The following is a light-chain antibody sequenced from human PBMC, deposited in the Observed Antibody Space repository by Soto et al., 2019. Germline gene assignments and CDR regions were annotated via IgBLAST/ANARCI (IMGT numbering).Light chain of an antibody. CDR1: QSVRSNY. Sequence: EIVLTQSPGTLSLSPGERATLSCRASQSVRSNYLAWYQRKPGQAPRLLIYGASTRATGIPDRFSGTGSGTDFTLTISRLEPEDFAVYYCQQYGRSPYTFGQGTKLDIK. J-gene: IGKJ2*01. V-gene: IGKV3-20*01. CDR2: GAS. CDR3: QQYGRSPYT.